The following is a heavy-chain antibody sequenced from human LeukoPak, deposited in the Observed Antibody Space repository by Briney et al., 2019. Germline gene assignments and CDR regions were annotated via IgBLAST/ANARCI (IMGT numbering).Heavy chain of an antibody. J-gene: IGHJ5*02. CDR1: GGSVSGYY. CDR3: ARGLYCSSTSCYLGAFWFDP. D-gene: IGHD2-2*01. Sequence: PSETLSLTCTVSGGSVSGYYWNWIRQPPGKGPEWIGYIYYSGSTTYNPSLKSRVTISVDTSKNQFSLKLSSVTAADTAVYYCARGLYCSSTSCYLGAFWFDPWGQGTLVTVSS. V-gene: IGHV4-59*08. CDR2: IYYSGST.